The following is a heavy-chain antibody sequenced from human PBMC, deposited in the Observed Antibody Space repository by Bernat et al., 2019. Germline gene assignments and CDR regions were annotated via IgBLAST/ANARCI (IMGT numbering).Heavy chain of an antibody. CDR3: ARLGTGTNPPYDY. CDR2: IYYTGTT. J-gene: IGHJ4*02. D-gene: IGHD1/OR15-1a*01. Sequence: QVQLQESGPGLVKPSETLSLTCTVSGGSISGYYWSWVRQPPGKGLEQIGYIYYTGTTTYNPSLKSRVTLPVDTSTNQFSLRLNSVTAADTAVYYCARLGTGTNPPYDYWGQGTLVTVSS. CDR1: GGSISGYY. V-gene: IGHV4-59*08.